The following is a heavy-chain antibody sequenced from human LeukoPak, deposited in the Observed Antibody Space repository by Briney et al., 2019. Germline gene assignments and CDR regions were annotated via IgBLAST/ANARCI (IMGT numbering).Heavy chain of an antibody. V-gene: IGHV3-33*01. D-gene: IGHD3-10*01. CDR2: IWSDGSNK. CDR1: GFTLNNYG. CDR3: ARDYGSGSYVVDY. Sequence: TGGSLRLSCAASGFTLNNYGMHWVRQAPGKGLEWVAVIWSDGSNKYYADSVKGRFTISRDNSRNTLFVQMNSLRAEDTAVYYCARDYGSGSYVVDYWGQGTLVTVSS. J-gene: IGHJ4*02.